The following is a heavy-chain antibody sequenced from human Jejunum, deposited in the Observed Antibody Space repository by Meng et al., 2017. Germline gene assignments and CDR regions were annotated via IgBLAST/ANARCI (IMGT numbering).Heavy chain of an antibody. D-gene: IGHD6-6*01. CDR2: INHSGST. CDR3: ARGSIADRLSD. CDR1: GGSFSGYY. V-gene: IGHV4-34*01. Sequence: QGQVQQWGGGLLKPSETLSLTCTVYGGSFSGYYWSWIRQPPGKGLEWIGEINHSGSTSYNPSLKSRVTMSLDTSKNQFSLELSSVTAADTAVYYCARGSIADRLSDWGQGTLVTVSS. J-gene: IGHJ4*02.